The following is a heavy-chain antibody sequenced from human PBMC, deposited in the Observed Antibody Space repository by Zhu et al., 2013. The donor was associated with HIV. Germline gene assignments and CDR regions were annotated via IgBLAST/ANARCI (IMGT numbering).Heavy chain of an antibody. CDR2: INPSGRST. V-gene: IGHV1-46*01. D-gene: IGHD6-13*01. Sequence: QVQLVQSGAEVKKPGASVKVSCKASGYTFSSYYMHWVRQAPGQGLEWMGIINPSGRSTSYAKKFQGRVTMTRDTSTSTLYMELSSLRSEDTAVYYCARDLGGGLAATGASSNWFDPWGQGTVVTVSS. J-gene: IGHJ5*02. CDR3: ARDLGGGLAATGASSNWFDP. CDR1: GYTFSSYY.